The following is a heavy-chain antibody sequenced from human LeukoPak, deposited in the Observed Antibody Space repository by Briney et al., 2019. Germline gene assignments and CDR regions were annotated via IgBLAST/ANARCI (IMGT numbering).Heavy chain of an antibody. J-gene: IGHJ4*02. CDR1: GFTFSSYA. V-gene: IGHV3-30*01. CDR2: ISYDGSNK. CDR3: VRGNRWDCSSTSCYTLPSFDY. Sequence: GGSLRLSCAASGFTFSSYAMPWVRQAPGKGLEWVAVISYDGSNKYYADSVKGRFTISRDNSKNTLYLQMNSLRDEDTAVYYCVRGNRWDCSSTSCYTLPSFDYWGQGTLVTVSS. D-gene: IGHD2-2*02.